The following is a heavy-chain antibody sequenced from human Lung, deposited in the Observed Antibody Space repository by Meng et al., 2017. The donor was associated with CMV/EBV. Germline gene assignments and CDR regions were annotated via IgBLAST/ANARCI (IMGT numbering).Heavy chain of an antibody. CDR1: GFTFRSYA. J-gene: IGHJ3*01. Sequence: GGSXRLXCGASGFTFRSYAMNWVRQAPGKGLEWVSGTSGTGRSTYYADSVKGRFTISRDNSKSTLYLQMNSLRAEDTAVYYCAKGRRGLDSSRWYFYVDAFDFWXQGTMVTVSS. CDR2: TSGTGRST. D-gene: IGHD6-13*01. V-gene: IGHV3-23*01. CDR3: AKGRRGLDSSRWYFYVDAFDF.